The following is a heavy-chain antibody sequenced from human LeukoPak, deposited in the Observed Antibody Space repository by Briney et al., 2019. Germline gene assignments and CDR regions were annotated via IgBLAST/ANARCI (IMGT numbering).Heavy chain of an antibody. CDR2: IYYSGST. D-gene: IGHD6-19*01. CDR3: ARGLYSSGWLEDNWFDP. J-gene: IGHJ5*02. V-gene: IGHV4-39*02. Sequence: PSETLSLTCTVSGGSISSSSYYWGWIRQPPGKGLGWIGSIYYSGSTYYNPSLKSRVSISVDTSNNHCPLKLSSVTAADTAVYYCARGLYSSGWLEDNWFDPWGQGTLVTVSS. CDR1: GGSISSSSYY.